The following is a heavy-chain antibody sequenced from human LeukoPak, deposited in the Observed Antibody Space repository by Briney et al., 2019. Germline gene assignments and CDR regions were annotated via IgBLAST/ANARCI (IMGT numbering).Heavy chain of an antibody. D-gene: IGHD3-22*01. CDR2: ISGSGIST. Sequence: PGGSLRLSCAASGFTFSSYWMSWVRQAPGKGLEWVSGISGSGISTYYADSVKGRFTISRDNSKNTLYLQINSLRVEDTAVYYCAKSWNYYDSSGDDALDIWGQGTMVTVSS. V-gene: IGHV3-23*01. CDR3: AKSWNYYDSSGDDALDI. J-gene: IGHJ3*02. CDR1: GFTFSSYW.